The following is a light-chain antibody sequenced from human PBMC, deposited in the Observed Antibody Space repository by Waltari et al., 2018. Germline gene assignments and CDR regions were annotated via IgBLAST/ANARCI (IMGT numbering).Light chain of an antibody. V-gene: IGLV1-47*01. CDR1: SSNIEMNY. J-gene: IGLJ1*01. CDR3: AAWDDSLSGLYV. Sequence: QSVLTQPPSASGTPGQRVTISCSGSSSNIEMNYVYWFQRPPGTAPRLLIYRNNQRPSGVPDRFSGSKSGTSASLAISGLRSDEEADYYCAAWDDSLSGLYVFGTGTKVTVL. CDR2: RNN.